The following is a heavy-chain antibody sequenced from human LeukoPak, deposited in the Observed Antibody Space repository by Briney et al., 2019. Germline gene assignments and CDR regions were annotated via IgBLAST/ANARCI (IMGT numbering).Heavy chain of an antibody. V-gene: IGHV4-30-4*08. D-gene: IGHD2-15*01. J-gene: IGHJ4*02. CDR1: GDSITSGGYY. CDR3: ARGELLYHY. Sequence: SQTLSLTCTVSGDSITSGGYYWSWIRQPPGKGLEWIGYIFHRGSTFYNPSLKSRVTMSVDTSKNQFSLKLSSVTAADTAVYYCARGELLYHYWGQGALVTVSS. CDR2: IFHRGST.